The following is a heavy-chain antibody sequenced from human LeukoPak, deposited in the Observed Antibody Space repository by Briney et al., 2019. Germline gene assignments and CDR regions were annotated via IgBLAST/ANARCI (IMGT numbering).Heavy chain of an antibody. CDR2: IYHSGST. CDR3: ARSLSGWFGELAYDY. Sequence: PSETLSLTCAVAGYSISSGYYWGWIRAPPGKGLGWIGSIYHSGSTDCNPSLKSRVTISGDTSKNQSSLKLSSVSAADTAVYYCARSLSGWFGELAYDYWGQGTLVTVSS. J-gene: IGHJ4*02. CDR1: GYSISSGYY. V-gene: IGHV4-38-2*01. D-gene: IGHD3-10*01.